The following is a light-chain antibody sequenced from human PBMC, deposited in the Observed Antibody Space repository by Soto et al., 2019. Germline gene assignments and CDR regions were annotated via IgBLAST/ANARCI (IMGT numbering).Light chain of an antibody. J-gene: IGKJ4*01. CDR1: QSLVHSNGNTY. V-gene: IGKV2-30*02. CDR3: LQGTHCPPLT. CDR2: KVS. Sequence: DIVMTQSPLSLPVTLGQPASISCRSSQSLVHSNGNTYLTWFQQRPGQSPRRLIYKVSNRDSGVPDRFSGSGSGTDFTLKISRVEAEDVGVYYCLQGTHCPPLTFGGGTKVEIK.